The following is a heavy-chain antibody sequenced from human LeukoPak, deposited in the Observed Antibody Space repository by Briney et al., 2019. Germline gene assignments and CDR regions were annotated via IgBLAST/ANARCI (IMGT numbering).Heavy chain of an antibody. CDR3: ARERGYCSSTSCRTPWFDP. J-gene: IGHJ5*02. Sequence: GASVKVSCKASGYTFTSYDINWVRQATGQGLEWMGWMNPNSGNTGYAQKFQGRVTMTRNTSISTAYMELSSLRSEDTAVYYCARERGYCSSTSCRTPWFDPWGRRTLVTVSS. V-gene: IGHV1-8*01. CDR2: MNPNSGNT. D-gene: IGHD2-2*01. CDR1: GYTFTSYD.